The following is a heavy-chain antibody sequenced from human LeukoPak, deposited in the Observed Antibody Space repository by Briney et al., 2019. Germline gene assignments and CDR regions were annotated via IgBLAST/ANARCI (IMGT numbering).Heavy chain of an antibody. CDR1: GFTFSSYA. CDR3: AKDRHGLRSYFDY. J-gene: IGHJ4*02. V-gene: IGHV3-23*01. Sequence: GGSLRLSCAASGFTFSSYAMSWVRQAPGKGLEWVSAISGSGGSTYYADSVKGRFTISRDSSKNTLYLQMNSLRAEDTAVYYCAKDRHGLRSYFDYWGQGTLVTVSS. D-gene: IGHD4-17*01. CDR2: ISGSGGST.